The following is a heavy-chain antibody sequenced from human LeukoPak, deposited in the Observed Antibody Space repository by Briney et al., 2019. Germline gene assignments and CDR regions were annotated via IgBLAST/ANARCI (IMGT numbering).Heavy chain of an antibody. V-gene: IGHV3-74*01. CDR3: ARDHDAVGTTIDH. CDR2: IKSDGSVT. Sequence: GGSLRLSCAASGFTFSSYWMHRVRHAPGEGLVWVSRIKSDGSVTWYADSVKGRFTISRDNAKNMLYLQMNSLRDEDTAVYFCARDHDAVGTTIDHWGQGTLVTVSS. D-gene: IGHD1-14*01. J-gene: IGHJ4*02. CDR1: GFTFSSYW.